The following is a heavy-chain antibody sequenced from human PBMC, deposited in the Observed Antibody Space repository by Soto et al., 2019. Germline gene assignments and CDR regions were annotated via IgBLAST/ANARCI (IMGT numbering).Heavy chain of an antibody. Sequence: ASVKVSCKASGYTFTSYDINWVRQATGQGLEWMGWMSANSGNTDYAQKFQGRVTMTRDTSTSTAYMELRSLRSDDTAVYYCARDWAAAGTFAYWGQGTLVPVSS. V-gene: IGHV1-8*01. J-gene: IGHJ4*02. D-gene: IGHD6-13*01. CDR2: MSANSGNT. CDR1: GYTFTSYD. CDR3: ARDWAAAGTFAY.